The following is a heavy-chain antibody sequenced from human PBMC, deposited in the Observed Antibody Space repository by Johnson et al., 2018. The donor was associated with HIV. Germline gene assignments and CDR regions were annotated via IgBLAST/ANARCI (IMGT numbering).Heavy chain of an antibody. J-gene: IGHJ3*02. CDR3: ARLKYGDYGDAFDI. Sequence: QVQLVESGGGLVKPGGSLRLSCAASGFTFSDYYMSWIRQAPGKGLEWVSYISSSCNTIYYADSVKGRFTISRDNTKNSLYLQINSLRAEDTAVYYCARLKYGDYGDAFDIWGQGTMVSVSP. V-gene: IGHV3-11*04. D-gene: IGHD4-17*01. CDR2: ISSSCNTI. CDR1: GFTFSDYY.